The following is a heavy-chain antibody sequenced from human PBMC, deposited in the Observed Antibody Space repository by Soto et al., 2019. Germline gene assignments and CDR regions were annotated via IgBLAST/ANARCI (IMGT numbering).Heavy chain of an antibody. V-gene: IGHV3-23*01. CDR1: GFSFANYA. D-gene: IGHD2-15*01. CDR2: ITSGGVTT. Sequence: EVQLLESGGGLVQPGGSLRLSCAASGFSFANYAMTWVRQTPGKGLEWVSTITSGGVTTYYADSVKGRFTISRDSSKNSLYLQMDSLRAEDPAIYYCAKDCIGDKCIDDGCLANWGQGTLITVSS. CDR3: AKDCIGDKCIDDGCLAN. J-gene: IGHJ4*02.